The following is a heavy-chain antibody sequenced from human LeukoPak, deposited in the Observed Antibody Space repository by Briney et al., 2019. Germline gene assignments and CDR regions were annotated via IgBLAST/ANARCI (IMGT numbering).Heavy chain of an antibody. V-gene: IGHV3-48*03. CDR1: GFTFSSYE. J-gene: IGHJ4*02. CDR3: ARESIAVAGAPFDY. D-gene: IGHD6-19*01. CDR2: ISSGSTI. Sequence: GGSLRLSCAASGFTFSSYEMKWVRQAPGKGLEGVSYISSGSTIYDADSVKGRFTISRDNAKNSLYLQMNSLRAEDTAVYYCARESIAVAGAPFDYWGQGTLVTVSS.